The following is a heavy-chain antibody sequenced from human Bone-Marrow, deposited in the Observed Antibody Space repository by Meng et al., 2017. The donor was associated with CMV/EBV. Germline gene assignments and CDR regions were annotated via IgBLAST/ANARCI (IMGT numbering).Heavy chain of an antibody. Sequence: SGPTLVKPTQTLTMTCTFSGFSLSTSGMCVSWVRQPPGKALEWLALIDWDDDKYYSTSLKTRLTISKDTAKKQVVLTMTNMDPVDTATYYCARSYGSGSYSCYYYGMDVWGQGTTVTFSS. CDR2: IDWDDDK. J-gene: IGHJ6*01. CDR1: GFSLSTSGMC. V-gene: IGHV2-70*20. D-gene: IGHD3-10*01. CDR3: ARSYGSGSYSCYYYGMDV.